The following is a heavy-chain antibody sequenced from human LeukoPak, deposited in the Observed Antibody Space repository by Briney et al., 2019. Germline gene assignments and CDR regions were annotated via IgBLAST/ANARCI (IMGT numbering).Heavy chain of an antibody. V-gene: IGHV4-34*01. CDR2: INHSGST. J-gene: IGHJ4*02. Sequence: SETLPHICSVYGVSFSGHFWSWIRQPPGKGLEWIGEINHSGSTNYNPSLKSRVTISVDTSKNQFSLKLSSVTAADTAVYYCARGPLSWNMVDYWGAGALVTVSS. D-gene: IGHD1/OR15-1a*01. CDR1: GVSFSGHF. CDR3: ARGPLSWNMVDY.